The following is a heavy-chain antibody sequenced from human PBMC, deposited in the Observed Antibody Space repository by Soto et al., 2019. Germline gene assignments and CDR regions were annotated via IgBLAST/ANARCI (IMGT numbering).Heavy chain of an antibody. V-gene: IGHV1-69*04. CDR1: GGTFSSYT. CDR3: AREGYYGSGSYYYYYGMDV. CDR2: NIPILGIS. D-gene: IGHD3-10*01. J-gene: IGHJ6*02. Sequence: SVKVSCKASGGTFSSYTISWVRQAPGQGHEWMGKNIPILGISNYAQNFYGRFMITSYKSSSTAYMELSSLCSEDTAVYYCAREGYYGSGSYYYYYGMDVWGQGTTVTVSS.